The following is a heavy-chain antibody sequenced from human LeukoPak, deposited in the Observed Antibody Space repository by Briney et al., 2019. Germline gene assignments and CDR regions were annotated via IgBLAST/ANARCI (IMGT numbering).Heavy chain of an antibody. CDR3: ARGHDSSSLYSPHDY. CDR1: GYTFTDYY. V-gene: IGHV1-2*02. J-gene: IGHJ4*02. Sequence: ASVKVSCKASGYTFTDYYMHWVRQAPGQGLEWMGWINPNSGGTNYAQKFQGRVTMTRDTSISTAYMELSRLRSVDTTVYYCARGHDSSSLYSPHDYWGQGTLVTVSS. D-gene: IGHD6-13*01. CDR2: INPNSGGT.